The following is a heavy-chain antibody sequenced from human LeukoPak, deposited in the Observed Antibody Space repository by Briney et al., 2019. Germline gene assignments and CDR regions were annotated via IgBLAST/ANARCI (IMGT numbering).Heavy chain of an antibody. CDR3: ARDLVSGYDY. CDR2: IIPILGIA. J-gene: IGHJ4*02. D-gene: IGHD5-12*01. V-gene: IGHV1-69*04. CDR1: GGTFSSYA. Sequence: ASVKVSCRASGGTFSSYAISWVRQAPGQGLEWMGRIIPILGIANYAQKFQGRVTITADKSTSTAYMELSSLRSEDTAVYYCARDLVSGYDYWGQGTLVTVSS.